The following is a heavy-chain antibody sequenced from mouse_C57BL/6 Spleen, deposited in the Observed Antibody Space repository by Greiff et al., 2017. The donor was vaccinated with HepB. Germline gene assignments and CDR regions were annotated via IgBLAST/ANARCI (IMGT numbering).Heavy chain of an antibody. V-gene: IGHV1-26*01. J-gene: IGHJ4*01. CDR3: ARNYGNYFYGMDY. CDR1: GYTFTDYY. CDR2: INPNNGGT. D-gene: IGHD2-1*01. Sequence: VQLQQSGPELVKPGASVKISCKASGYTFTDYYMNWVKQSHGKSLEWIGDINPNNGGTSYNQKFKGKATLTVDKSSSTAYMELRSLTSEDSAVYYCARNYGNYFYGMDYWGQGTSVTVSS.